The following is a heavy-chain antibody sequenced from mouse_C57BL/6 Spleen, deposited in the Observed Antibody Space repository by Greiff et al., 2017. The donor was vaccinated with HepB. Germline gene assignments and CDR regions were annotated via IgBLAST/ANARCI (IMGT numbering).Heavy chain of an antibody. D-gene: IGHD2-1*01. CDR1: GYSITSGYY. CDR3: ARAPMIYYGNYDYAMDY. Sequence: EVKLQESGPGLVKPSQSLSLTCSVTGYSITSGYYWNWIRQFPGNKLEWMGYISYDGSNNYNPSLKNRISITRDTSKNQFFLKLNSVTTEDTATYYCARAPMIYYGNYDYAMDYWGQGTSVTVSS. V-gene: IGHV3-6*01. J-gene: IGHJ4*01. CDR2: ISYDGSN.